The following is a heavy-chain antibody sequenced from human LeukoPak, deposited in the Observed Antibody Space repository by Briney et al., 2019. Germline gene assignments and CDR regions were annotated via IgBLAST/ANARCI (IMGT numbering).Heavy chain of an antibody. CDR1: GFTFSSYW. CDR3: ATTTRSRSWDY. D-gene: IGHD1-1*01. V-gene: IGHV3-7*01. J-gene: IGHJ4*02. Sequence: GGPLRLSCAASGFTFSSYWMCWLRQAPGKGLEWVANIKPDGTEKQYVDSVKGRLTISRDNAKNSLYLQMNSLRVDATAVYYCATTTRSRSWDYWGQGTLVTVSS. CDR2: IKPDGTEK.